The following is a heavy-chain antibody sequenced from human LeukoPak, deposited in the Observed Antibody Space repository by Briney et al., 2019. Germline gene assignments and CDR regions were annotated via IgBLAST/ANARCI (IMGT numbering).Heavy chain of an antibody. CDR1: GYTFTSYG. D-gene: IGHD3-10*01. J-gene: IGHJ4*02. CDR3: ARAPFYYYGSGSYPDY. Sequence: GASVKVSCKASGYTFTSYGISWVRQAPGQGLEWMGWISAYNGNTNYAQKLQGRVTMTTDTSTSTAYMELRSLRSDDTAVYYCARAPFYYYGSGSYPDYWGQGTLVTVSS. V-gene: IGHV1-18*01. CDR2: ISAYNGNT.